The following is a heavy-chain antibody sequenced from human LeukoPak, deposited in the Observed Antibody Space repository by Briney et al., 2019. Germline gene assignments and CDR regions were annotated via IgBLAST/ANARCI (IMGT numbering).Heavy chain of an antibody. CDR3: ARGLYNYDSSALDY. CDR2: INHSGST. V-gene: IGHV4-34*01. D-gene: IGHD3-22*01. Sequence: SETLSLTCAVYGGSFSGYYWSWIRQPPGKGLEWIGEINHSGSTNHNPSLKSRVTISVDTSKNQFSLKLSSVTAADTAVYYCARGLYNYDSSALDYWGQGTLVTVSS. CDR1: GGSFSGYY. J-gene: IGHJ4*02.